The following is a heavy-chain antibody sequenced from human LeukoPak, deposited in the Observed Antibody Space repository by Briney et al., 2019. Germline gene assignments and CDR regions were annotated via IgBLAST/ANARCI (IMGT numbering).Heavy chain of an antibody. Sequence: GEALKISFKGPGFRFTTYWIGWVRPMPGKGLGWMGIIYPGDSDTRYSPSFQGQVTISADKSITTAYLQWSSLKASDTAMYYCARSLFPGYLYGMDVWGQGTTVTVSS. D-gene: IGHD1-1*01. J-gene: IGHJ6*02. V-gene: IGHV5-51*01. CDR1: GFRFTTYW. CDR3: ARSLFPGYLYGMDV. CDR2: IYPGDSDT.